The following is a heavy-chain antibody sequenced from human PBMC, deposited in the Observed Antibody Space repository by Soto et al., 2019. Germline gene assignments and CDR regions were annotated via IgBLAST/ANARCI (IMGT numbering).Heavy chain of an antibody. D-gene: IGHD2-8*01. V-gene: IGHV4-30-4*01. CDR3: ARASVAVMVYAFDC. CDR1: GASISSGEYY. Sequence: PSETLSLTCTVSGASISSGEYYWNWIRQSPGKGLEWIGHIYYSGSTYYNPSLKSRVTISVDTSKSQFSLQLSSVTTADTAVYYCARASVAVMVYAFDCWGLGTVVTVSS. J-gene: IGHJ4*02. CDR2: IYYSGST.